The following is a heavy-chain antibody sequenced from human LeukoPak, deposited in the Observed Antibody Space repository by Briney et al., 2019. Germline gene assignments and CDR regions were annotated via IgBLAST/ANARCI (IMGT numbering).Heavy chain of an antibody. CDR1: GGTFSSYA. V-gene: IGHV1-69*06. CDR2: IIPIFGTA. J-gene: IGHJ4*02. D-gene: IGHD5-12*01. Sequence: GASVKVSRRASGGTFSSYAISWVRQAPGQGLEWMGGIIPIFGTANYAQKFQGRVTITADKSTSTAYMELSSLRSEDTAVYYCARDEDGYDYFYWGQGTLVTVSS. CDR3: ARDEDGYDYFY.